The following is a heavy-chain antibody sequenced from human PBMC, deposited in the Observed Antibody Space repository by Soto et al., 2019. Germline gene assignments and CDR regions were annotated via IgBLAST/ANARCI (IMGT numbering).Heavy chain of an antibody. V-gene: IGHV3-30*03. D-gene: IGHD6-13*01. CDR1: GFTFSSYG. CDR2: ISYDGSNK. J-gene: IGHJ4*02. Sequence: QVQLVESGGGVVQPGRSLRLSCAASGFTFSSYGMPWSRQAQGKGLEWVALISYDGSNKYYPDSVKGRFTISRDNSKNTLYLQMNSLRTEDTAVYYCAAGLYFFDYCGQGTLVTVSS. CDR3: AAGLYFFDY.